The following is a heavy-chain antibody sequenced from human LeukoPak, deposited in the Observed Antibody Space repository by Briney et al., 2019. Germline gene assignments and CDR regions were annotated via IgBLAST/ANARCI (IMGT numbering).Heavy chain of an antibody. D-gene: IGHD3-22*01. CDR3: ARVRADGYYYDSSGYYPNLYFDY. CDR2: IYYSGST. Sequence: GSLRLSCAASGFTFTTYAMSWIRQPPGKGLEWIGYIYYSGSTNYNPSLKSRVTISVDTSKNQFSLKLSSVTAADTAVYYCARVRADGYYYDSSGYYPNLYFDYWGQGTLVTVSS. CDR1: GFTFTTYA. V-gene: IGHV4-59*01. J-gene: IGHJ4*02.